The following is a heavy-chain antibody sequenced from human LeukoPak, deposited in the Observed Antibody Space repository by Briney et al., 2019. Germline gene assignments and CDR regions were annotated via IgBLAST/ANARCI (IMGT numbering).Heavy chain of an antibody. J-gene: IGHJ6*03. CDR2: IYYTGAT. CDR1: GGSIGTNY. Sequence: SETLSLTCTVSGGSIGTNYWTWIRQPPGKGLEYIGYIYYTGATNYNPSLKSRVTISVDTSKNQFSLKLSSVTAADTAVYYCAREEPRGSYVRYYYMDVWGKGTTVTVSS. V-gene: IGHV4-59*12. D-gene: IGHD1-26*01. CDR3: AREEPRGSYVRYYYMDV.